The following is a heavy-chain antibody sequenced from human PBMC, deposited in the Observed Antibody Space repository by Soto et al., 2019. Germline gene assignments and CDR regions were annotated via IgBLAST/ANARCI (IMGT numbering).Heavy chain of an antibody. V-gene: IGHV4-30-4*01. J-gene: IGHJ4*02. CDR2: ISYSGSA. Sequence: QVQLQESGPGLVKPSQTLSLTCTVSGGSISSGNYYWSWIRQPPGKGLEWIGFISYSGSAYYNPSVESRVTISVDTSKNQFSLILSFVTAADTAVYYCATMGTPATGLYYFDYWGQGTLVTVSS. CDR3: ATMGTPATGLYYFDY. D-gene: IGHD6-25*01. CDR1: GGSISSGNYY.